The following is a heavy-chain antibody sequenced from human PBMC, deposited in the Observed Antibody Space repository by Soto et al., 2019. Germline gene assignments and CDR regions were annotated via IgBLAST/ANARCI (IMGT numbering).Heavy chain of an antibody. CDR1: GFTFSSYA. Sequence: GGSLRLSCAASGFTFSSYAMSWVRQAPGKGLEWVSAISGSGGSTYYADSVKGRFTISRDNSKNTLYLQMNSLRAEDTAVYYCAIPLFLRFLEWSHMDVWGKGTTVTVSS. D-gene: IGHD3-3*01. CDR3: AIPLFLRFLEWSHMDV. V-gene: IGHV3-23*01. J-gene: IGHJ6*03. CDR2: ISGSGGST.